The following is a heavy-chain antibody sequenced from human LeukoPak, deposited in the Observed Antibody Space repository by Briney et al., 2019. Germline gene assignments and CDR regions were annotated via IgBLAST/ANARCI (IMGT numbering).Heavy chain of an antibody. CDR2: ISSSSSYI. V-gene: IGHV3-21*01. CDR1: GFTFSSYA. D-gene: IGHD3-10*01. Sequence: PGGSLRLSCAASGFTFSSYAMSWVRQTPGKGLEWVSSISSSSSYIYYADSVKGRFTISRDNAKNSLYLQMNSLRAEDTAVYYCARDSYYGSGRATYYYYGMDVWGQGTTVTVSS. J-gene: IGHJ6*02. CDR3: ARDSYYGSGRATYYYYGMDV.